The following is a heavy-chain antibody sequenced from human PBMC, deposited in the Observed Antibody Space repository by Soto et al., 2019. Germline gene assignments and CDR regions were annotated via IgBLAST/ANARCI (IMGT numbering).Heavy chain of an antibody. D-gene: IGHD3-22*01. Sequence: QVQLVQSGAEVKKPGASVKVSCKASGYTFTSYYMHWVRQAPGQGLEWMGIINPSGGSTSYAQKFQGRVTMTRDTSKSTVYMELSSLRSEDTAVYYCARDLANQYYYESSGYNDYLGQGTLVTCSS. CDR2: INPSGGST. J-gene: IGHJ4*02. CDR1: GYTFTSYY. CDR3: ARDLANQYYYESSGYNDY. V-gene: IGHV1-46*01.